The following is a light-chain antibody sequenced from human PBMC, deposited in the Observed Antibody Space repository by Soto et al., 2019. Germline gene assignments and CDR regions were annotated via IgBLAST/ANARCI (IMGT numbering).Light chain of an antibody. V-gene: IGKV1-39*01. CDR2: GAS. Sequence: DMKMTQSPSALSASVGDRVNITCRSSQSISNYLNWYPQKPGKAPKLLIHGASSLQGGVPLRFSGSGSGTDFILTISNLKPEDFTTYYCQQPYSAPLTFGGGTKVEI. CDR3: QQPYSAPLT. J-gene: IGKJ4*01. CDR1: QSISNY.